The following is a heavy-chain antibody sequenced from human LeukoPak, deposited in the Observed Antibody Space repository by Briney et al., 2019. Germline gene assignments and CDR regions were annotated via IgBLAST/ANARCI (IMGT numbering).Heavy chain of an antibody. D-gene: IGHD2-2*01. Sequence: GGSLRLSCAASGFTFSSYGMHWVRQAPGKGLEWVAFIRYDGSNKYYADSVKGRFTISRDNSKNTLYLQMNSLRAEDTAVYYCAKDVKGYCSSTSCPPDYWGQGTLVTVSS. CDR3: AKDVKGYCSSTSCPPDY. V-gene: IGHV3-30*02. CDR1: GFTFSSYG. J-gene: IGHJ4*02. CDR2: IRYDGSNK.